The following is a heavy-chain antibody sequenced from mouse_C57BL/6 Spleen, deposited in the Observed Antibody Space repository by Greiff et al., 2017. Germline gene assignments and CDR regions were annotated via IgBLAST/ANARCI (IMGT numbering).Heavy chain of an antibody. J-gene: IGHJ2*01. D-gene: IGHD2-2*01. Sequence: EVQLVESEGGLVQPGSSMKLSCTASGFTFSDYYMAWVRQVPEKGLEWVANINYDGSSTYYLDSLKSRFIISRDNAKNILYLQMSSLKSEDTATYYCAREDGYGYYFDYWGQGTTLTVSS. CDR1: GFTFSDYY. CDR3: AREDGYGYYFDY. V-gene: IGHV5-16*01. CDR2: INYDGSST.